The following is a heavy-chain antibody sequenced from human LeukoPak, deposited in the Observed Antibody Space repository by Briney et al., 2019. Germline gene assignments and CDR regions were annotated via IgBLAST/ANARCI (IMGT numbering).Heavy chain of an antibody. CDR3: ARLYYGSGSYSPYNWFDP. CDR1: GGSISSYY. J-gene: IGHJ5*02. CDR2: IYYSGST. V-gene: IGHV4-59*08. Sequence: SETLSLTCTVSGGSISSYYLSWIRQPPGKGLEWIGYIYYSGSTNYNPYLKSRVTRSADPSKNPFSLKLSSVTAAATAVYHCARLYYGSGSYSPYNWFDPWGQGTLVTVSS. D-gene: IGHD3-10*01.